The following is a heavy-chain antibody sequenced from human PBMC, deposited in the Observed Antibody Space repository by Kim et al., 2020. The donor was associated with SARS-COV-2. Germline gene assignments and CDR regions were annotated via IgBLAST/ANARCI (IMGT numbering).Heavy chain of an antibody. Sequence: SETLSLTCTVYGYSISSGYYWGWIRQPPGKGLEWIGSIYHSGSTYYNPSLKSRVTISVDTSKNQFSLKLSSVTAADTAVYYCARDGPPVATYYYHYGMDV. V-gene: IGHV4-38-2*02. CDR2: IYHSGST. CDR1: GYSISSGYY. CDR3: ARDGPPVATYYYHYGMDV. D-gene: IGHD5-12*01. J-gene: IGHJ6*01.